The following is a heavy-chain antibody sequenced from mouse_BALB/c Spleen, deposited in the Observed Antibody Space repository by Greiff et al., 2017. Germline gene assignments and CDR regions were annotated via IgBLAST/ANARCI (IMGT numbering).Heavy chain of an antibody. CDR3: ADNYAYYAMDY. Sequence: EVHLVESGGGLVQPGGSRKLSCAASGFTFSSFGMHWVRQAPEKGLEWVAYISSGSSTIYYADTVKGRFTISRDNPKNTLFLQMTSLRSEDTAMYYCADNYAYYAMDYWGQGTSVTVSS. CDR2: ISSGSSTI. CDR1: GFTFSSFG. V-gene: IGHV5-17*02. D-gene: IGHD1-3*01. J-gene: IGHJ4*01.